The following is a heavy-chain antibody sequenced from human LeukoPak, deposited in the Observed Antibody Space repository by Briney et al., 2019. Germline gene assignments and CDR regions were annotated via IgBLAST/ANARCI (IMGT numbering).Heavy chain of an antibody. J-gene: IGHJ4*02. CDR2: IKRKADGGTT. D-gene: IGHD6-13*01. CDR1: GFTFSNAW. Sequence: GGSLRLSCAASGFTFSNAWMSWVRQAPGKGREWVGRIKRKADGGTTDYAVPGKGRFTIEREERKNTLYVQMNSLKSEDTAVYYCTTGLDSSSWWGQGTLVTVSS. V-gene: IGHV3-15*01. CDR3: TTGLDSSSW.